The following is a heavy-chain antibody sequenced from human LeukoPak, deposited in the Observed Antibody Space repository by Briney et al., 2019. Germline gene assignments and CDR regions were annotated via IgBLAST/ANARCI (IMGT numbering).Heavy chain of an antibody. CDR1: GFTFSIYA. V-gene: IGHV3-23*01. CDR2: LSGTGDST. Sequence: PGGSLRLSCAASGFTFSIYAMSWVRQTPGKGLEWVSTLSGTGDSTYYADSVKGRFTISRDNSKNTLYLQMNSLRAEDTAVYYCAKVLSVRHFDWLLYIYTCGPGTLVTVSS. CDR3: AKVLSVRHFDWLLYIYT. J-gene: IGHJ5*02. D-gene: IGHD3-9*01.